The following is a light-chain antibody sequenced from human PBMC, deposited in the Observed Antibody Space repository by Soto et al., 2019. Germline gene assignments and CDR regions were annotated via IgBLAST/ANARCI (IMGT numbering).Light chain of an antibody. Sequence: EIVLTQSPGTLSLSPGERVTLSCRASQSVSSSYLAWYQQKPGQAPRLLIYGASSRATGIPDRFSGSGSGTDFTLTISRLEPEDFAVYYCQQYGSWTFGQGTKVDIK. V-gene: IGKV3-20*01. J-gene: IGKJ1*01. CDR2: GAS. CDR3: QQYGSWT. CDR1: QSVSSSY.